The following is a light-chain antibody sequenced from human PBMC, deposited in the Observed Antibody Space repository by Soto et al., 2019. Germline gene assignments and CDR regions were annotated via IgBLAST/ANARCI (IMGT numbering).Light chain of an antibody. V-gene: IGLV2-14*01. Sequence: QSVLTQPASVSGSLGQSITISCTGTSSDVGYHHYVSWYQQHPGKAPKLIIYDVANRPSGVSNRFSGSKSGNTASLTITGLQVEDEADYFCSSSTSTTVVFGAGTKLTVL. CDR1: SSDVGYHHY. CDR3: SSSTSTTVV. CDR2: DVA. J-gene: IGLJ2*01.